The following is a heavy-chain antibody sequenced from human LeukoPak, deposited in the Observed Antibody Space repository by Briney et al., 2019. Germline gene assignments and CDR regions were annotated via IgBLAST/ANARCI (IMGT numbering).Heavy chain of an antibody. D-gene: IGHD2-15*01. CDR3: ARDGGLHTNFDY. Sequence: GGSLRLSCAASGFSFRNYWMGWVRQAPGKGLEWVANTKPDGSAKYYADSVGGRFTASRDNANNLLYLQMNRLRAEDTAVYYCARDGGLHTNFDYWGQGTLLTVSS. CDR1: GFSFRNYW. J-gene: IGHJ4*02. CDR2: TKPDGSAK. V-gene: IGHV3-7*01.